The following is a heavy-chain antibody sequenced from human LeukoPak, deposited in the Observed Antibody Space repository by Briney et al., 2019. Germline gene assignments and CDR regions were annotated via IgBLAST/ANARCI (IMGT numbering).Heavy chain of an antibody. V-gene: IGHV3-23*01. J-gene: IGHJ3*01. CDR3: AKVSCGGNCFYAFDV. CDR2: ISASSGNT. D-gene: IGHD2-21*02. Sequence: HSGGSLRLSCATSGFTFSSYALNWVRQAPGKGLEWVAGISASSGNTFYADSVKGRFTISRDSSKSTLFLQMNSLRVEDTAVYYCAKVSCGGNCFYAFDVWGRGTMVAVSS. CDR1: GFTFSSYA.